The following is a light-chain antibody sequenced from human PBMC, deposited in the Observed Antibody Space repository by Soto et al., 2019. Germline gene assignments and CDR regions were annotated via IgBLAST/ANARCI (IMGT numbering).Light chain of an antibody. CDR1: RRDVGGYNY. V-gene: IGLV2-14*01. J-gene: IGLJ1*01. CDR3: SSYTSSRDV. Sequence: ALPQPASVSGSPGQSITISCTGTRRDVGGYNYVSWYQQHPGKALKLMIYEVSNRPSGVSNRFSGSKSGNTASLTISGLQAEDEADYYCSSYTSSRDVFGTGTKVTVL. CDR2: EVS.